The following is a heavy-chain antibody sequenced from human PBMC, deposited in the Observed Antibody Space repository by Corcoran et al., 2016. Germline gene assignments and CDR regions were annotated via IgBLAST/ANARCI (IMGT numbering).Heavy chain of an antibody. CDR3: ARAYPIAAAGALSASRLYGMDV. D-gene: IGHD6-13*01. CDR2: IIPIFGTA. J-gene: IGHJ6*02. CDR1: GGTFSSYA. V-gene: IGHV1-69*06. Sequence: QVQLVQSGAEVKKPGSSVKVSCKASGGTFSSYAISWVRQAPGPGLEWMGGIIPIFGTANYAQKFQGRVTITADKSTSTAYMELSSLRSEDTAVYYCARAYPIAAAGALSASRLYGMDVWGQGTTVTVSS.